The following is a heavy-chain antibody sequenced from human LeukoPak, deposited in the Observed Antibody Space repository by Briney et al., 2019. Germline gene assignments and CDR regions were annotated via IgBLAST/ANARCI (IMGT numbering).Heavy chain of an antibody. J-gene: IGHJ4*02. CDR1: GFTFSTHW. CDR3: ARGGSRIVGAFDY. CDR2: IKQYGSEK. V-gene: IGHV3-7*01. D-gene: IGHD1-26*01. Sequence: PGGSLRLSCAVSGFTFSTHWMTWVRQAPGRGLEWVANIKQYGSEKYYVDSVKGRFTISRDNAKNSLYLQMNSLRVEDTAVYYCARGGSRIVGAFDYWGQGTLVTVSS.